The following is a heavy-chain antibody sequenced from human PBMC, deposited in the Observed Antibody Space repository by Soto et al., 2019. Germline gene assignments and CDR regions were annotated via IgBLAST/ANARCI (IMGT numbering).Heavy chain of an antibody. CDR1: GFTFSSYG. CDR2: INQDGGGT. CDR3: ARYFRGSGRYFFDY. Sequence: GGSLRLSCVASGFTFSSYGMHWVRQAPGKGLEWVANINQDGGGTYYVDSVEGRFTISRDNAKDSLYLRMNSLRGEDTAVYYCARYFRGSGRYFFDYWGQGTLVTVSS. V-gene: IGHV3-7*03. D-gene: IGHD6-19*01. J-gene: IGHJ4*02.